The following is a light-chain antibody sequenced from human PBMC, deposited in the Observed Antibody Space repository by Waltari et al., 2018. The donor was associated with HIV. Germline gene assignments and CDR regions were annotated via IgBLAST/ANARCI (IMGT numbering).Light chain of an antibody. CDR2: DAS. CDR3: QQRSDSPPYG. J-gene: IGKJ4*01. Sequence: VLTQSPATLSLSPGERATLSCTASQSFDPSLAWYQQKPGQAPRLLIYDASNGATGIPARFNGSGSGTDFTLTISGLEPEDFALYYCQQRSDSPPYGFGGGTKVEIK. CDR1: QSFDPS. V-gene: IGKV3-11*01.